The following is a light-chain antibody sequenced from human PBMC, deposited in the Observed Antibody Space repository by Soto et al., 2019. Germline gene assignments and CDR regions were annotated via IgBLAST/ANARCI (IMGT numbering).Light chain of an antibody. V-gene: IGKV1-39*01. CDR3: QQCYNTPT. CDR2: DAS. J-gene: IGKJ5*01. CDR1: QNINAY. Sequence: IQMTQSPSSLSASVGDRITITCRASQNINAYLNWYQQRPGEAPKLLMYDASTLQRGVPSRFSGSGSGADFTLTISNLQPEDSAIYYCQQCYNTPTFGQGTRLEIK.